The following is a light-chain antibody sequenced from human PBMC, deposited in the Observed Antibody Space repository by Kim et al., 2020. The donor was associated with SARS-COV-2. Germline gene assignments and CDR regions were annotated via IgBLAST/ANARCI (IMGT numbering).Light chain of an antibody. Sequence: EIVLTQSPGTLSLSPGERATLSCRASQSVRSSYLAWYQQKPGQAPRLLIYGASSRATGIPDRFSGSGSGTDFTLTISGLEPEDFAVYYCQQYGSSPPITFGQGTRLEIK. V-gene: IGKV3-20*01. CDR1: QSVRSSY. CDR3: QQYGSSPPIT. J-gene: IGKJ5*01. CDR2: GAS.